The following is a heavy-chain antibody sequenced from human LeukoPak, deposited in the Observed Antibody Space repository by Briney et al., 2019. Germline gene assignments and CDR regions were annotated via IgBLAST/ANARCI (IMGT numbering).Heavy chain of an antibody. CDR3: ARHEEDWFDP. V-gene: IGHV4-59*08. J-gene: IGHJ5*02. CDR2: IYYSGST. CDR1: GGSISSYY. Sequence: SETLSLTCTVSGGSISSYYWSWLRQPPGKGLEWIGYIYYSGSTNYNPSLKSRVTISVDTSKNQFSLKLSSVTAADTAVYYCARHEEDWFDPWGQGTLVTVSS.